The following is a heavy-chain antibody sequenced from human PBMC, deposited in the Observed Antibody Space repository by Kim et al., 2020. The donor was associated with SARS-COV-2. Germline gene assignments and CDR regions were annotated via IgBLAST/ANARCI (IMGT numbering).Heavy chain of an antibody. CDR3: AREYFGEILRLSYFDP. CDR1: GGSLSSGAYY. CDR2: IYSRGST. Sequence: SETLSLTCSVSGGSLSSGAYYWTWIRQQPGKGLEWLGNIYSRGSTHFNPSLKSRLTVSLDPSKNEVSLKLTSVTAADTATYYCAREYFGEILRLSYFDPWGQGTLVNVSS. D-gene: IGHD3-10*01. J-gene: IGHJ4*02. V-gene: IGHV4-31*02.